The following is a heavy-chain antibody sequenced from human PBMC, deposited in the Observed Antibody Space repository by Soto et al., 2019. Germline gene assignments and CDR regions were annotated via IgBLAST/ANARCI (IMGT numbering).Heavy chain of an antibody. Sequence: GGSLRLSCAASGFTFSSYAMHWVRQAPGKGLEWVAVISYDGSNKYYADSVKGRFTISRDNSKNTLYLQMNSLRAEDTAVYYCARDRAHLGDRVPYDFWSGYCDYWGQGTLVTVSS. CDR3: ARDRAHLGDRVPYDFWSGYCDY. J-gene: IGHJ4*02. V-gene: IGHV3-30-3*01. CDR2: ISYDGSNK. CDR1: GFTFSSYA. D-gene: IGHD3-3*01.